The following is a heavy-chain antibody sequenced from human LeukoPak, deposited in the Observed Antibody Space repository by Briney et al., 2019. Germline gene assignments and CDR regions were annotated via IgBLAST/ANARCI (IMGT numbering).Heavy chain of an antibody. D-gene: IGHD2-15*01. CDR2: IDFSGSGI. CDR3: ARGVGLAHSHYYMDV. J-gene: IGHJ6*03. CDR1: GFIFSNYE. V-gene: IGHV3-48*03. Sequence: GGSLRLSCAASGFIFSNYEVNWVRQAPGKGLEWVSYIDFSGSGIYYADSVKGRFTASRDNAKNSLYLQMNSLRAEDTAVYYCARGVGLAHSHYYMDVWGRGTTVTISS.